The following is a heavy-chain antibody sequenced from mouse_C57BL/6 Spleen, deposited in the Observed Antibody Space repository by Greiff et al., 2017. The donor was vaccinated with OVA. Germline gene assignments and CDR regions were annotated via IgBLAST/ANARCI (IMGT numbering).Heavy chain of an antibody. CDR1: GFTFSSYG. J-gene: IGHJ2*01. CDR3: ARQEATVVHYFDY. Sequence: EVKLVESGGDLVKPGGSLKLSCAASGFTFSSYGMSWVRQTPDKRLEWVATISSGGSYTYYPDSVKGRFTISRDNAKNTLYLQMSSLKSEDTAMYYCARQEATVVHYFDYWGQGTTLTVSS. V-gene: IGHV5-6*01. CDR2: ISSGGSYT. D-gene: IGHD1-1*01.